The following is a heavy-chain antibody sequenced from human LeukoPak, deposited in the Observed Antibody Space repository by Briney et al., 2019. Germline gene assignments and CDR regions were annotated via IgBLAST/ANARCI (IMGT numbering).Heavy chain of an antibody. J-gene: IGHJ4*02. Sequence: RGSLRLSCAASGFTFSSYAMSWVRQAPGKGMEWVSTISGSGSSTYYADSVKGRFTISRDNSKNTVYLQMNSLRAEDTAVYYCAKRPYCSGAVCYHIDYWGQVILVTVSS. CDR2: ISGSGSST. CDR3: AKRPYCSGAVCYHIDY. CDR1: GFTFSSYA. V-gene: IGHV3-23*01. D-gene: IGHD2-15*01.